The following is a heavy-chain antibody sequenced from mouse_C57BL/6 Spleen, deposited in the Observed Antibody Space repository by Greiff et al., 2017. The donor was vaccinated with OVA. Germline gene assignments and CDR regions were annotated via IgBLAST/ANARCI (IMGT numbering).Heavy chain of an antibody. Sequence: VQLKESGPGLVKPSQSLSLTCSVTGYSITSGYYWNWIRQFPGNKLEWMGYISYDGSNNYNPSLKNRISITRDTSKNQFFLKLNSVTTEDTATYYCARDYGNYEGVFAYWGQGTLVTVSA. CDR1: GYSITSGYY. CDR2: ISYDGSN. J-gene: IGHJ3*01. V-gene: IGHV3-6*01. CDR3: ARDYGNYEGVFAY. D-gene: IGHD2-1*01.